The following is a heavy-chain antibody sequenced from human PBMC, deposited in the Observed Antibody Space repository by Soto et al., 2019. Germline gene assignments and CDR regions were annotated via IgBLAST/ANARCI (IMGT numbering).Heavy chain of an antibody. CDR2: IYHSGST. CDR1: GGSISSSNW. D-gene: IGHD6-19*01. Sequence: QVQLQESGPGLVKPSGTLSLTCAVSGGSISSSNWWSWVRQPPGKGLEWIGEIYHSGSTNYNPSLKRRVTISVYRSQNQFSLKLGAVTAADPAVYYCARIAVAGTRFDYWGQGTLVTVSS. J-gene: IGHJ4*02. V-gene: IGHV4-4*02. CDR3: ARIAVAGTRFDY.